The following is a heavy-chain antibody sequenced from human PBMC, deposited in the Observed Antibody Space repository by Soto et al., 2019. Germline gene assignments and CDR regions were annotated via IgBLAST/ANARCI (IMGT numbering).Heavy chain of an antibody. Sequence: SVKVSCKASGGTFSSYAISWVRQAPGQGLEWMGGIIPIFGTANYAQKFQGRVTITADESTSTAYMELSSLRSEDTAVYYCARVRAQTGAPFYYYYGMDVWGQGTTVTVSS. CDR1: GGTFSSYA. J-gene: IGHJ6*02. CDR2: IIPIFGTA. V-gene: IGHV1-69*13. D-gene: IGHD7-27*01. CDR3: ARVRAQTGAPFYYYYGMDV.